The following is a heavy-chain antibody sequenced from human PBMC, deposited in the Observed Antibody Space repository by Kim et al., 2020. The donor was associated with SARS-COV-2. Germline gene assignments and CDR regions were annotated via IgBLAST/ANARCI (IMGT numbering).Heavy chain of an antibody. CDR2: IAYDGSNA. CDR3: PGLGDLSSNFQY. Sequence: GGSLRLSCAASGFIFNTYSMYWVRQTPGKGLEWLAVIAYDGSNAYYADSVQGRFTISRDNSNNTLYLHMNTLRPEDTAVYFCPGLGDLSSNFQYWSQGTLVIVSS. J-gene: IGHJ4*02. D-gene: IGHD3-16*02. CDR1: GFIFNTYS. V-gene: IGHV3-30-3*01.